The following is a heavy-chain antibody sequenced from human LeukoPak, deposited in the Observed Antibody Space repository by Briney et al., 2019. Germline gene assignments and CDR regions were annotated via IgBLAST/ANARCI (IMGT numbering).Heavy chain of an antibody. CDR3: AKGESYAFAM. J-gene: IGHJ3*02. CDR2: ISRSGPT. Sequence: GGSLRLSCAASGFTFSGYDMQWVRQAPGKWLEWVSGISRSGPTYYRDSVKGRFTISRDNSKDTLYLQMDSLRAEDTATYYCAKGESYAFAMWGQGTMVTVSS. V-gene: IGHV3-23*01. CDR1: GFTFSGYD.